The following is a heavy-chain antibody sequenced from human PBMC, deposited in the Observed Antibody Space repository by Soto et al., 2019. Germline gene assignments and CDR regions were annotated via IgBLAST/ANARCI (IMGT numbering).Heavy chain of an antibody. V-gene: IGHV3-23*01. CDR1: GFTFISYA. CDR3: AKDRSSFTNYFDP. D-gene: IGHD1-7*01. J-gene: IGHJ5*02. CDR2: ISGGGGST. Sequence: GSLRLSCAASGFTFISYAMSWVRQAPGEGLEWVSTISGGGGSTYYADSVKGRFTISRDNSKNTLYLQMNSLRAGDTAVYYCAKDRSSFTNYFDPWGQGTLVTVSS.